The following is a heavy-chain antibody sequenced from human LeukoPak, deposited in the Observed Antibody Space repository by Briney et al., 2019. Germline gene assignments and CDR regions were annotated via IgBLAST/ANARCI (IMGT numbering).Heavy chain of an antibody. V-gene: IGHV1-18*01. CDR1: GYTFTSYG. Sequence: ASVKVSCKASGYTFTSYGISWVRQAPGQGLEWMGWISVYNGNTNYAQRFQGRVTMTTDTSTNTAYMELRSLRSDDTAVYYCAREEHYYDSSGYPPNIWGQGTMVTVSS. J-gene: IGHJ3*02. CDR2: ISVYNGNT. D-gene: IGHD3-22*01. CDR3: AREEHYYDSSGYPPNI.